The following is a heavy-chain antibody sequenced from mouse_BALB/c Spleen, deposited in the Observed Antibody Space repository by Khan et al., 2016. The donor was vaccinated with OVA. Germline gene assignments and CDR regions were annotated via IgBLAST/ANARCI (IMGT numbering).Heavy chain of an antibody. D-gene: IGHD1-1*01. Sequence: EVELVESGGDLVKPGGSLKLSCAASGFTFSTYGMPWVRQTPDKRLEWVATVSTGGSYTYYPDSVKGRFTISRDNAKNTLYLQMSSLKSEDTAMFYCTRLAYYYDSEGFAYWGQGTLVTVSA. CDR3: TRLAYYYDSEGFAY. V-gene: IGHV5-6*01. J-gene: IGHJ3*01. CDR1: GFTFSTYG. CDR2: VSTGGSYT.